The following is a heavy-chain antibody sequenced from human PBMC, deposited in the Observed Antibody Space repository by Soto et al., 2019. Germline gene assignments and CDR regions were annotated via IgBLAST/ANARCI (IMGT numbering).Heavy chain of an antibody. Sequence: GGSLRLSCAASGFTFSNYAMNWVRQAPGKGLESVSGISVSGGSTYYADSVKGRFTISRDNSKNTLYLQMNSLRAEDTAVYYCARGGINGRVYWGQGTLVTVSS. CDR1: GFTFSNYA. D-gene: IGHD3-10*01. CDR2: ISVSGGST. J-gene: IGHJ4*02. V-gene: IGHV3-23*01. CDR3: ARGGINGRVY.